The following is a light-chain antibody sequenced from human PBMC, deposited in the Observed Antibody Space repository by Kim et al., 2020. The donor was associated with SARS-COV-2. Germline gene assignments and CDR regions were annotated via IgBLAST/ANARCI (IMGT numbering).Light chain of an antibody. V-gene: IGKV3D-15*01. CDR2: GAS. J-gene: IGKJ2*01. CDR1: QSVGSN. CDR3: QQYGNWPPYT. Sequence: VSPGERATLSCRASQSVGSNLAWYQQISGQAPRLLIYGASLRATGIPVRFSGSGSGTDFTLTISGLQSEDFAVYYCQQYGNWPPYTFGQGTKLEI.